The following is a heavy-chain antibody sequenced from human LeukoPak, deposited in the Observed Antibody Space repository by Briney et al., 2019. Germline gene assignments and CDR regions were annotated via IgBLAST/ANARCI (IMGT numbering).Heavy chain of an antibody. D-gene: IGHD6-19*01. CDR3: LRGHLVGGWFKYDAFDI. J-gene: IGHJ3*02. CDR2: IYYSGST. Sequence: SETLSLTCTVSGDSISSYYWSWIRQPPGKGLEWIGYIYYSGSTNYNPSLKSRVTISVNTSKNQFSLKLSSVTAADTAVYYCLRGHLVGGWFKYDAFDIWGQGTMVTVSS. V-gene: IGHV4-59*01. CDR1: GDSISSYY.